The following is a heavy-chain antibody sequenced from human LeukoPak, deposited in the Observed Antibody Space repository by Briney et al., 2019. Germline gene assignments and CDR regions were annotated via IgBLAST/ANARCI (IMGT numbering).Heavy chain of an antibody. CDR1: GGSISSSSYY. Sequence: SETLSLTCTVSGGSISSSSYYWGWIRQPPGKGLEWIGEINHSGSTNYNPSLKSRVTISVDTSKNQFSLKLSSVTAADTAVYYCVGVAGIGAYYGMDVWGKGTTVTVSS. J-gene: IGHJ6*04. CDR2: INHSGST. D-gene: IGHD6-19*01. V-gene: IGHV4-39*07. CDR3: VGVAGIGAYYGMDV.